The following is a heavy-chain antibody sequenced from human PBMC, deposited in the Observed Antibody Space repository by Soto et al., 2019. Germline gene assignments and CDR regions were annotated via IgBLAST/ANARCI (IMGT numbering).Heavy chain of an antibody. Sequence: QVQLVEFGGGVAQPGRSLRLSCVASGFVFNDHAMHWVRQAPGKGLEWVAGISTDGGKNKYYREAVKGRFTISKYDSENILYLQMSSMRPEYTAIYYCADDVGAGGYSVSEYFIRWGQVTLVAVSS. CDR1: GFVFNDHA. J-gene: IGHJ1*01. D-gene: IGHD3-16*01. CDR3: ADDVGAGGYSVSEYFIR. CDR2: ISTDGGKNK. V-gene: IGHV3-30*18.